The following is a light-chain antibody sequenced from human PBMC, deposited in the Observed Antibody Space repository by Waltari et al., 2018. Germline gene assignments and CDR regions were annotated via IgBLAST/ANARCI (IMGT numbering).Light chain of an antibody. Sequence: DFQLTQSPSSLSASVGDRVPIPCRASQYISTYLNWYQQKPGKGPKLLIYAASTLQSGVPSRFSGSGSGTDFTFTISSLQLEDFATYYCQQSYDTPRTFGQGTKVEVK. J-gene: IGKJ1*01. CDR3: QQSYDTPRT. CDR1: QYISTY. V-gene: IGKV1-39*01. CDR2: AAS.